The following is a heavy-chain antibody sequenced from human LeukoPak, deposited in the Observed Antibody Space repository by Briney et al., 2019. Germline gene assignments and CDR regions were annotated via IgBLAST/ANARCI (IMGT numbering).Heavy chain of an antibody. D-gene: IGHD1-1*01. CDR2: IYYTGST. CDR3: AREGTTGWAF. V-gene: IGHV4-39*07. Sequence: PSETLSLTCTVSGGSISSSSYYWGWIRQPPGKGLEWVGTIYYTGSTYYNPSLKSRVTISVDTSKNQFSLKLSSVTAADTAVYFCAREGTTGWAFWGQGNLVTVSS. J-gene: IGHJ4*01. CDR1: GGSISSSSYY.